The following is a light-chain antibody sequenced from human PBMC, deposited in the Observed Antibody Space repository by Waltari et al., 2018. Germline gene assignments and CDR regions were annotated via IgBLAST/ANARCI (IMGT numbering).Light chain of an antibody. CDR3: HSYDNSLYGSTV. Sequence: QSVLTQPPSVSEAPGQRVTISCPGSSSNVGAGYDVHWYQQLPGTAPKLLIYDKTTRSEVVTDPVSGSKSVTSASLTITELRAEDEADYYVHSYDNSLYGSTVCGTGTKVTVL. J-gene: IGLJ1*01. CDR1: SSNVGAGYD. CDR2: DKT. V-gene: IGLV1-40*01.